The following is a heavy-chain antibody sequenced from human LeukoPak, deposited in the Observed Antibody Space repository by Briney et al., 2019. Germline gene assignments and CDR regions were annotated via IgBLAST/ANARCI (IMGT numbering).Heavy chain of an antibody. CDR1: GYTFASYA. D-gene: IGHD1-26*01. CDR3: ARDYSGSYYRNTFDY. CDR2: INAGNGNT. Sequence: ASVKVSCKASGYTFASYAMHWVRQAPGQRLEWMGWINAGNGNTKYSQKFQGRVTITRDTSASTAYMELSSLRSEDTAVYYCARDYSGSYYRNTFDYWGQGTLVTVSS. J-gene: IGHJ4*02. V-gene: IGHV1-3*01.